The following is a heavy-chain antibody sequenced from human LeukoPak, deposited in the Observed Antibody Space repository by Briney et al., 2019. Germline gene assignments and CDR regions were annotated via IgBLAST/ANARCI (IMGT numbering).Heavy chain of an antibody. CDR3: ARENQYYDFWSGSLYYFDY. CDR2: IYSGGST. CDR1: GFTVSSNY. J-gene: IGHJ4*02. Sequence: GGSLRLSCAASGFTVSSNYMSWVRQAPGKGLEWVSFIYSGGSTYYADSVKGRFTISRDNSKNTLYLQMNSLRAEDTAAYYCARENQYYDFWSGSLYYFDYWGQGTLVTVSS. D-gene: IGHD3-3*01. V-gene: IGHV3-66*01.